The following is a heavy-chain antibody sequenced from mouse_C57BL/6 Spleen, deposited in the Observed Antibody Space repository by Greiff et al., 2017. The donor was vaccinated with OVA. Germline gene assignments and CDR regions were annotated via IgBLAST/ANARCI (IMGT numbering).Heavy chain of an antibody. CDR1: GYSITSGYY. D-gene: IGHD3-3*01. CDR2: ISYDGSN. V-gene: IGHV3-6*01. Sequence: ESGPGLVKPSQSLSLTCSVTGYSITSGYYWNWIRQFPGNKLEWMGYISYDGSNNYNPSLKNRISITRDTSKNQFFLKLNSVTTEDTATYYCARGGTDAMDYWGQGTSVTVSS. J-gene: IGHJ4*01. CDR3: ARGGTDAMDY.